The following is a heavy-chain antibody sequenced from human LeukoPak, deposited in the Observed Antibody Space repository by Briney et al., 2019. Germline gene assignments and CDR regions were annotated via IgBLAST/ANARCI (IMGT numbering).Heavy chain of an antibody. CDR1: GFTFSSYG. V-gene: IGHV3-33*01. J-gene: IGHJ4*02. CDR3: ARESIFGVVTATFDY. CDR2: IWYDGSNK. Sequence: GGSLRLSCAASGFTFSSYGMHWVRQAPGKGLEWVAVIWYDGSNKYYADSVKGRFTISRDNSKNTLYLQMNSLRAEDTAVYYCARESIFGVVTATFDYWGQGTLVTVSS. D-gene: IGHD3-3*01.